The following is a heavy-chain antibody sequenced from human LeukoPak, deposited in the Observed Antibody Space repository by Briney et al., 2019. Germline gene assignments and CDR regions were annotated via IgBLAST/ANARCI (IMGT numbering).Heavy chain of an antibody. CDR2: ISSDGTNK. J-gene: IGHJ6*02. D-gene: IGHD3-22*01. CDR3: ARPLSNGYFLDSGGYYPYAMDV. CDR1: GFTFSSST. V-gene: IGHV3-30-3*01. Sequence: GGSLRLSCAASGFTFSSSTMYWVRQAPGKGLEWVAVISSDGTNKFYADSVKGRITISRDNSKNTLYLQMNSLRGYDTAVYYCARPLSNGYFLDSGGYYPYAMDVWGQGTTVTVSS.